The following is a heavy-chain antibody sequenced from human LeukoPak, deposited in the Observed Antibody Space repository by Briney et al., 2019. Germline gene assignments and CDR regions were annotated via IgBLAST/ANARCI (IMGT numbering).Heavy chain of an antibody. V-gene: IGHV3-7*01. CDR2: IKYDGSED. D-gene: IGHD1-1*01. J-gene: IGHJ4*02. Sequence: GGSLRLSCAASGFTFSDYYMSWIRQAPGKGLEWVANIKYDGSEDYYVDSVKGRFTISRDNAKNTLYLQLYSLRVEDTAVYYCKSGGAAPGSFDYWGQGTLVTVSP. CDR3: KSGGAAPGSFDY. CDR1: GFTFSDYY.